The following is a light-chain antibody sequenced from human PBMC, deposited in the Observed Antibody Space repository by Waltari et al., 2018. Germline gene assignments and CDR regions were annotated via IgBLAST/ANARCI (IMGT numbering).Light chain of an antibody. CDR2: WAP. V-gene: IGKV4-1*01. CDR1: PTVLYNSNKRNY. CDR3: QQYYSSPYT. Sequence: DFVMTQSPASLALSLGERATIHCKTSPTVLYNSNKRNYLTWYQQKPGQPPKLLFNWAPTRESGVPDRFSASGSGTDFTLTISRLQPEDVAIYYCQQYYSSPYTFGQGTRLEIK. J-gene: IGKJ2*01.